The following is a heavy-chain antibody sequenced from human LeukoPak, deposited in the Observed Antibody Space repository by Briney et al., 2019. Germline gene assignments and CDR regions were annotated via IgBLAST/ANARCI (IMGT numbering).Heavy chain of an antibody. Sequence: GGSLRLYCAASGFTFRSYDMHWVRKVIGKGLEWVSAVGISGDTYYAGSVKGRFTISRENAKNSLYLQMNSLTAGDTAVYYCVRGGIQVSGIDEIDYWGQGTLVSVSS. CDR2: VGISGDT. CDR1: GFTFRSYD. J-gene: IGHJ4*02. V-gene: IGHV3-13*01. D-gene: IGHD6-19*01. CDR3: VRGGIQVSGIDEIDY.